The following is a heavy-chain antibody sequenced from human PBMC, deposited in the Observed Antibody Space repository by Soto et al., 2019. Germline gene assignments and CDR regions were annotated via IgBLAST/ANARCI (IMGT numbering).Heavy chain of an antibody. Sequence: LSLTCTVSGGSISSGDYYWSWIRQPPGKGLEWIGYIYYSGSTFYNPSLKNRVTISLDTSKIQFSLKLSSVTAADTAVYHCVREGGDNWFDPWGQGTLVTVSS. CDR1: GGSISSGDYY. J-gene: IGHJ5*02. CDR3: VREGGDNWFDP. D-gene: IGHD3-16*01. CDR2: IYYSGST. V-gene: IGHV4-30-4*01.